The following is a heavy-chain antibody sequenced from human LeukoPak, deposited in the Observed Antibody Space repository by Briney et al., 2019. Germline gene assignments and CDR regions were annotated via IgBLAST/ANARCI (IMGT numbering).Heavy chain of an antibody. CDR3: ARLDEAFDN. Sequence: PGGSLRLSCAASGFTFSRYWLSWVRQAAGKGLEWVANIKFDGIDKYYAESVRGRFTISRDNAKNSLYLQMNTLRAEDTAIYYCARLDEAFDNWGQGILVTVSS. J-gene: IGHJ4*02. D-gene: IGHD5-24*01. CDR1: GFTFSRYW. CDR2: IKFDGIDK. V-gene: IGHV3-7*01.